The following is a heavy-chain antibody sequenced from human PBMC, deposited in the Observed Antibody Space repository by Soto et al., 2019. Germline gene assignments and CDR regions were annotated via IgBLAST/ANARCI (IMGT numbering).Heavy chain of an antibody. D-gene: IGHD5-12*01. CDR1: GGSISSYY. Sequence: QVQLQESGPGLVKPSETLSLTCTVSGGSISSYYWSWIRQPAGKGLEWIGRIYTSGSTNYNPSLKSRVTMSVDTSKNQSALKLSAVTAADTAVYYCARTPRGYSGYDKYFDYWGQGTLVTVPS. CDR3: ARTPRGYSGYDKYFDY. V-gene: IGHV4-4*07. J-gene: IGHJ4*02. CDR2: IYTSGST.